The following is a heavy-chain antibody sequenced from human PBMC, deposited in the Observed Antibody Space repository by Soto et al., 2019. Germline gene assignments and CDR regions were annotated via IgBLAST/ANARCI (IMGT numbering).Heavy chain of an antibody. V-gene: IGHV1-69*02. Sequence: QVQLVQSGAEVKKPGSSVKVSCKASGGTFSSYTISWVRQAPGQGLEWMGRIIPILGIANYAQKFQGRVTITADKSTSTAYMELSSLRSEDTSVYYCAPTYGDYRFDPWGQGTLVTVSS. CDR2: IIPILGIA. CDR1: GGTFSSYT. J-gene: IGHJ5*02. CDR3: APTYGDYRFDP. D-gene: IGHD4-17*01.